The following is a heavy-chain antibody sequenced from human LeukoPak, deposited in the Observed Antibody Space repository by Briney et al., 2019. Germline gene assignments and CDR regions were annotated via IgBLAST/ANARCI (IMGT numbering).Heavy chain of an antibody. CDR3: ARDLTPTTVTTFYY. CDR2: ISAYNGNT. V-gene: IGHV1-18*01. CDR1: GGTFSSYA. J-gene: IGHJ4*02. Sequence: GSSVKVSCKASGGTFSSYAISWVRQAPGQGLEWMGWISAYNGNTNYAQKLQGRVTMTTDTSTSTAYMELRSLRSDDTAVYYCARDLTPTTVTTFYYWGQGTLVTVSS. D-gene: IGHD4-17*01.